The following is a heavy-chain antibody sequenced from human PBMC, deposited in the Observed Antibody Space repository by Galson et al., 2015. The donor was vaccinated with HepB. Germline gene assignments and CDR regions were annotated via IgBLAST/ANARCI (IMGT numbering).Heavy chain of an antibody. CDR2: INPSGGST. Sequence: SVKVSCKASGYTFTSYYMHWVRQAPGQGLEWMGIINPSGGSTSYAQKFQGRVTMTRDTSTSTVYMELSSLRSEDTAVYYCARDKIRAVRGAYYYYYGMDVWGQGTTVTVSS. V-gene: IGHV1-46*03. CDR3: ARDKIRAVRGAYYYYYGMDV. D-gene: IGHD3-10*01. CDR1: GYTFTSYY. J-gene: IGHJ6*02.